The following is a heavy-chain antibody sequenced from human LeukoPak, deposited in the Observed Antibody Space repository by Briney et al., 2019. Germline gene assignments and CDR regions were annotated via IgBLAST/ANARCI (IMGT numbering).Heavy chain of an antibody. CDR3: AKDRQRYYGSGSYYDY. Sequence: PGGSLRLSCAASGFTFSTFAMIWVRQSPGKGLEWVSSIFPSGGEIHYADSVRSRFTISRDNSKSTLSLQMNSLRAEDTAVYYCAKDRQRYYGSGSYYDYWGQGTLVTVSS. CDR2: IFPSGGEI. V-gene: IGHV3-23*01. D-gene: IGHD3-10*01. J-gene: IGHJ4*02. CDR1: GFTFSTFA.